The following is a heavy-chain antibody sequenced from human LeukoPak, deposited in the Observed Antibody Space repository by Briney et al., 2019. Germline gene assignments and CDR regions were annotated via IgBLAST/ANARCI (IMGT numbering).Heavy chain of an antibody. CDR1: GFTSSSYV. Sequence: GGSLRLSCAASGFTSSSYVMNWVRRPPGKGLEWVSTIDSSGVTTIYADSVKGRFTISRDNSANTLYLHVNSLRAEGTAEYYCARTERFDSWGQGTLVAVSS. CDR2: IDSSGVTT. D-gene: IGHD1-14*01. V-gene: IGHV3-23*01. J-gene: IGHJ4*02. CDR3: ARTERFDS.